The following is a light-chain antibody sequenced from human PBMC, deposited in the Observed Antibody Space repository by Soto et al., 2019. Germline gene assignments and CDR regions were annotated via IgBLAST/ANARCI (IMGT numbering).Light chain of an antibody. CDR3: QQYGSSPIT. CDR2: GAS. Sequence: EIVLTQSPGTLSLSPGERATLFCRASQSVSANYLAWYRQKPGQAPRLLMYGASSRATGIPDRFSGSGSGTDFTLTISRVEPEDFAVYYCQQYGSSPITFGQGTRLEIK. J-gene: IGKJ5*01. CDR1: QSVSANY. V-gene: IGKV3-20*01.